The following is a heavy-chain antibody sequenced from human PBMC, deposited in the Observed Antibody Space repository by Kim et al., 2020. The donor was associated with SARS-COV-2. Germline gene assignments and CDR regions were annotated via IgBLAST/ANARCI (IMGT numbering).Heavy chain of an antibody. J-gene: IGHJ3*02. Sequence: GGSLRLSCAASGFTFSDYYMSWVRQAPGKGLELVSYISNSAITIYYAESVKGRFTISRDNAKNSLYLQMNSLRAEDTAVYYCARQGGYYDDSRDAFDIWGQGTMVTVSS. CDR3: ARQGGYYDDSRDAFDI. CDR1: GFTFSDYY. CDR2: ISNSAITI. V-gene: IGHV3-11*01. D-gene: IGHD3-22*01.